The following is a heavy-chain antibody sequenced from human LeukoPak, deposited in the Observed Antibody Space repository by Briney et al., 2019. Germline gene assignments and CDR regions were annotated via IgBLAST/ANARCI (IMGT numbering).Heavy chain of an antibody. J-gene: IGHJ4*02. V-gene: IGHV3-7*01. CDR3: VRSSGWPGY. CDR2: IKQDGSEK. Sequence: EPGGSLRLSCAASGFTFSNYWMSWVRQAPGKGLEWVANIKQDGSEKYYVDSVKGRFTISRDNAKNSLYLQMNSLRAEDTAVYYCVRSSGWPGYWGQGTMVTVSS. D-gene: IGHD6-19*01. CDR1: GFTFSNYW.